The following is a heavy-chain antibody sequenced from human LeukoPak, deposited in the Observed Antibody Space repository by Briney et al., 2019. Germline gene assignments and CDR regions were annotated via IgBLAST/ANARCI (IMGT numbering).Heavy chain of an antibody. J-gene: IGHJ5*02. Sequence: ASVKVSCKASGGTFSSYAISWVRQAPGQGLEWMGRIIPILGIANYAQKFQGRVTITADKSTSTAYMELSSLRSEDTAVYYCARQGPRENWFDPWGQGTLVTVSS. CDR2: IIPILGIA. V-gene: IGHV1-69*04. CDR1: GGTFSSYA. D-gene: IGHD1-26*01. CDR3: ARQGPRENWFDP.